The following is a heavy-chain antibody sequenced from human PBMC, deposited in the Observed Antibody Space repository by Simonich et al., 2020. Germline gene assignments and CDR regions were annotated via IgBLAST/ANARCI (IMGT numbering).Heavy chain of an antibody. Sequence: QVQLVQSGAEVKKPGASVKVSCKASGYTFTSYGISWVRQAPGQGLEWMGWVRACNGNTHYAQKLQGRVTMTTDTSTSTAYMELRSLRSDDTAVYYCARSTTGTTAFDIWGQGTMVTVSS. J-gene: IGHJ3*02. CDR2: VRACNGNT. CDR3: ARSTTGTTAFDI. D-gene: IGHD1-1*01. CDR1: GYTFTSYG. V-gene: IGHV1-18*01.